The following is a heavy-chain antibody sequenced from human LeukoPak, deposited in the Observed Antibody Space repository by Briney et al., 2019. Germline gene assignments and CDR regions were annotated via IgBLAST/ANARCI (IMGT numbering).Heavy chain of an antibody. CDR1: GYTFTSYD. CDR2: MNPNSGNT. V-gene: IGHV1-8*01. CDR3: ARSRTTSYSSSYQDAFDI. D-gene: IGHD3-22*01. Sequence: ASVKVSCKASGYTFTSYDINWVRQATGQGLEWMGWMNPNSGNTGYAQKFQGRVTMTRNTSISTAYMELSSLRSEDTAVYYCARSRTTSYSSSYQDAFDIWGQGTMVTVSS. J-gene: IGHJ3*02.